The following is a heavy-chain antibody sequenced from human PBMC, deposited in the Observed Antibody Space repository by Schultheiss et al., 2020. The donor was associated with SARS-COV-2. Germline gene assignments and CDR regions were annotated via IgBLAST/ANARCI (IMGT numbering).Heavy chain of an antibody. CDR2: VKQDGSEK. D-gene: IGHD3-16*01. Sequence: GESLKISCAASGFTFSSYGMHWVRQAPGKGLEWVANVKQDGSEKYYVDSVKGRFTISRDNAKNSLYLQMNSLRAEDTAVYYCARDLSRLWRHGMDVWGQGTTVTVSS. CDR1: GFTFSSYG. CDR3: ARDLSRLWRHGMDV. V-gene: IGHV3-7*01. J-gene: IGHJ6*02.